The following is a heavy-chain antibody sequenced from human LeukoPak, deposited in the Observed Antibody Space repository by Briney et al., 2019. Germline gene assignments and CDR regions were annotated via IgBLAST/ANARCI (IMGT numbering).Heavy chain of an antibody. D-gene: IGHD2-2*01. CDR1: GYTFTSYG. Sequence: GASVKVSCKASGYTFTSYGISWVRQAPGQGLEWMGWISAYNGNTNYAQKLQGRVTMTTDTSTSTVYMDLSSLSSEDTAVYYCVREDAHTYYFDFWGPGTLVTVSS. V-gene: IGHV1-18*01. J-gene: IGHJ4*02. CDR3: VREDAHTYYFDF. CDR2: ISAYNGNT.